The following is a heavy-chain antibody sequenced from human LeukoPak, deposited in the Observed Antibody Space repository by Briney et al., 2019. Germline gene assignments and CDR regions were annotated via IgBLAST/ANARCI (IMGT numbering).Heavy chain of an antibody. CDR1: GFTFSSYA. CDR2: ISYDGSNK. Sequence: GGSLRFSCAASGFTFSSYAMHWVRQAPGKGLEWVAVISYDGSNKYYADSVKGRFTISRDNSKNTLYLQMNSLRAEDTAVYYCARDHYDSSGYYYYFEYWGQGTLVTVSS. V-gene: IGHV3-30*04. J-gene: IGHJ4*02. D-gene: IGHD3-22*01. CDR3: ARDHYDSSGYYYYFEY.